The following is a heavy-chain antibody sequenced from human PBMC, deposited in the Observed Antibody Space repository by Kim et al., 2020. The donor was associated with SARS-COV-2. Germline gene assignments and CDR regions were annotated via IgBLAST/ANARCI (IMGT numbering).Heavy chain of an antibody. CDR3: ARGGWYAIN. CDR2: IYHSGSA. V-gene: IGHV4-59*13. D-gene: IGHD6-19*01. Sequence: SETLSLTCNVSGGSISSYYWSWIRQPPGKGLEWIGYIYHSGSANYNPSLKSRVTISVDTSKNQFSLNLSSVTVADTAVYYCARGGWYAINWGQGTLVTVSS. J-gene: IGHJ4*02. CDR1: GGSISSYY.